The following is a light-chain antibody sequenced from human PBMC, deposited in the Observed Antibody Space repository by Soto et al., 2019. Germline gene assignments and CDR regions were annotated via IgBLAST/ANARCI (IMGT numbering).Light chain of an antibody. CDR3: AAWDDSLSGWV. J-gene: IGLJ3*02. V-gene: IGLV1-47*01. Sequence: QSALTQPPSASGTPGQRVTISCSGSSSNIGSNYVYWYQQLPGTAPKLLIYRNNQRPSGVPDRFSGSKSGTSASLAISGLRSEDEADYYCAAWDDSLSGWVFGGGTKPTVL. CDR2: RNN. CDR1: SSNIGSNY.